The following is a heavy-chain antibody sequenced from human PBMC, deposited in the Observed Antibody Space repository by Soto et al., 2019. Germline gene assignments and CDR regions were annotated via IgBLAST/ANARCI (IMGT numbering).Heavy chain of an antibody. D-gene: IGHD3-3*01. CDR1: GYTFTIYG. CDR3: ARDSKDGLPADFWSGYWGNYYYYYGMDV. Sequence: PGESLKVSCNASGYTFTIYGIRWVRQAPGQGLEWMGWISAYNGNTNYAQKLQGRVTMTTDTSTSTAYMELRSLRSDDTAVYYCARDSKDGLPADFWSGYWGNYYYYYGMDVWGQGTTVTVSS. V-gene: IGHV1-18*01. CDR2: ISAYNGNT. J-gene: IGHJ6*02.